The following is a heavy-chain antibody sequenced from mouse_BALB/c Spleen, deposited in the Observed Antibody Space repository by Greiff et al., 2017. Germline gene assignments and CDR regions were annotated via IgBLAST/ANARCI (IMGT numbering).Heavy chain of an antibody. CDR3: ATLGNYVSWFAY. J-gene: IGHJ3*01. V-gene: IGHV5-17*02. Sequence: EVMLVESGGGLVQPGGSRKLSCAASGFTFSSFGMHWVRQAPEKGLEWVAYISSGSSTIYYADTVKGRFTISRDNPKNTLFLQMTSLRSEDTAMYYCATLGNYVSWFAYWGQGTLVTVSA. CDR1: GFTFSSFG. D-gene: IGHD2-1*01. CDR2: ISSGSSTI.